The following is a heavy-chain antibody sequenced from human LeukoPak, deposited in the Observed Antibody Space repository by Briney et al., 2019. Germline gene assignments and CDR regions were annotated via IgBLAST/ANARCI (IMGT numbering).Heavy chain of an antibody. CDR2: IYYSGST. D-gene: IGHD2-15*01. CDR3: ARLVVAATYWFDP. CDR1: GGSISSRSYY. J-gene: IGHJ5*02. V-gene: IGHV4-39*01. Sequence: SSETLSLTCTVSGGSISSRSYYWGWIRQPPGKGLEWIGSIYYSGSTYYNPSLKSRVTISVDTSKNQFSLKLSSVTAADTAVYYCARLVVAATYWFDPWGQGTLVTVSS.